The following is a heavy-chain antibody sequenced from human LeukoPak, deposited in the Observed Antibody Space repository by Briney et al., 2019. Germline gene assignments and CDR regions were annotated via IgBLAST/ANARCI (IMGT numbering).Heavy chain of an antibody. CDR2: VNREGTAT. Sequence: GGSLRLSCAASGFTFTRYRMHWIRQPPGKGLEWVARVNREGTATDYTGSVKGRFTISRDNAKDTLYLQMNNLRVEDTAVYYCVKDYYTSGSRPWYFDLWGRGTLVTVSS. D-gene: IGHD3-10*01. V-gene: IGHV3-74*01. CDR3: VKDYYTSGSRPWYFDL. CDR1: GFTFTRYR. J-gene: IGHJ2*01.